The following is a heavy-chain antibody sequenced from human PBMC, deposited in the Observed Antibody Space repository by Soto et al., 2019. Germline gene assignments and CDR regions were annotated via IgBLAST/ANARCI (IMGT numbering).Heavy chain of an antibody. CDR1: GDTFNFYT. CDR3: ATNYGSGSTPFDY. D-gene: IGHD3-10*01. V-gene: IGHV1-69*02. Sequence: QVQLVQSGAEVKKPGSPVRVSCTASGDTFNFYTISWVRQVPGQGPEWMGRIIPMLGMSNYAQKFQGRVTIMAAKSTSTVYMNLSGLTSEDTAVYYCATNYGSGSTPFDYWGQGTLVTVSS. CDR2: IIPMLGMS. J-gene: IGHJ4*02.